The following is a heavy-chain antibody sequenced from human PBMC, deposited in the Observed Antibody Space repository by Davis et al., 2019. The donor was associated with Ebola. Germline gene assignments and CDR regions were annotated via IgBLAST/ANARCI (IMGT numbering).Heavy chain of an antibody. CDR1: GLTFAGYA. Sequence: GESLKISCAASGLTFAGYAMHWVRQAPGKGPEWVAVISFDGSKKFYADSVKGRFTISRDNSKNTLYLQTNSLRADDTAVYCCVRDHKYGSGSSGSFDIWGQGTMVTVSA. CDR2: ISFDGSKK. CDR3: VRDHKYGSGSSGSFDI. D-gene: IGHD3-10*01. V-gene: IGHV3-30-3*01. J-gene: IGHJ3*02.